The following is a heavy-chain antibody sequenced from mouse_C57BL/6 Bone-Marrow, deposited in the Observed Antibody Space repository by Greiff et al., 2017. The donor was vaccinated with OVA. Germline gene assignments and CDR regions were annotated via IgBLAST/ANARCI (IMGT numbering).Heavy chain of an antibody. CDR3: AGADY. CDR2: INPSSGYT. Sequence: QVQLQQSGAELARPGASVKMSCKASGYTFTSYTMHWVKQRPGQGLEWIGYINPSSGYTKYNQKFKDKATLTADKSSSTAYMQLSSLTSEDSGVNCSAGADYWGQGTTVTVSS. CDR1: GYTFTSYT. J-gene: IGHJ2*01. V-gene: IGHV1-4*01.